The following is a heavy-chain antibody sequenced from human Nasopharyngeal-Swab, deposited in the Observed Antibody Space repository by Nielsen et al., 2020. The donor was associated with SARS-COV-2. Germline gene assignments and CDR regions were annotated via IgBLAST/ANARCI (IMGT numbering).Heavy chain of an antibody. V-gene: IGHV3-53*04. J-gene: IGHJ4*02. CDR1: GFTVSSNY. CDR2: IYSGGST. Sequence: GGSLRLSCSASGFTVSSNYMSWVRQAPGKGLEWVSVIYSGGSTYYADSVKGRFTISRHNSKNTLYLQMNSLRAEDTAVYYCARAVGDYFDYWGQGTLVTVSS. D-gene: IGHD1-26*01. CDR3: ARAVGDYFDY.